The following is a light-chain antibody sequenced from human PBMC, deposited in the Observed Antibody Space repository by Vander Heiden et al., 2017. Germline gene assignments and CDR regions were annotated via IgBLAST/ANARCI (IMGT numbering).Light chain of an antibody. CDR3: QQYNRAWT. V-gene: IGKV1-5*03. CDR2: EAS. J-gene: IGKJ1*01. Sequence: DIQMTQSPSILSASVGDRVTITCRASQTISNWLAWYQVKPGKAPKLLIREASSLERGVPLRFSGGGSGTDFTLTISSLQPDDFATYYCQQYNRAWTFGQGTNIEI. CDR1: QTISNW.